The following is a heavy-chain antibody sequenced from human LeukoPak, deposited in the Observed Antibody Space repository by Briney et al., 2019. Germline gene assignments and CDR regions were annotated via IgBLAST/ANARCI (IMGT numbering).Heavy chain of an antibody. CDR2: ISDDGSGT. D-gene: IGHD3-22*01. V-gene: IGHV3-23*01. Sequence: GGSLRLSCAASGFTFSSYAMSWVRQAPGQGLEWVSSISDDGSGTYYADSVKGRFTISRDNSKNTLFLQIDSLRAEDSAVYYCATDRERDPSVYYLVGGQGTLITVSS. CDR3: ATDRERDPSVYYLV. CDR1: GFTFSSYA. J-gene: IGHJ4*02.